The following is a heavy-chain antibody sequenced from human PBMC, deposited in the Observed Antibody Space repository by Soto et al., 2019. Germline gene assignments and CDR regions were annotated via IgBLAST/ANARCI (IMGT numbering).Heavy chain of an antibody. Sequence: EVQVVESGGGLVKPGGSLRLSCAASGFTFSSYAMSWVRQAPGKGLEWVSVISGSGGSTYYADSVKGRFTISRENSKNTLYLQMNSLRAEDTAVYYCARGEGTTVVTHNWFDAWGQGTLATVSS. V-gene: IGHV3-23*04. CDR1: GFTFSSYA. D-gene: IGHD4-17*01. CDR2: ISGSGGST. CDR3: ARGEGTTVVTHNWFDA. J-gene: IGHJ5*02.